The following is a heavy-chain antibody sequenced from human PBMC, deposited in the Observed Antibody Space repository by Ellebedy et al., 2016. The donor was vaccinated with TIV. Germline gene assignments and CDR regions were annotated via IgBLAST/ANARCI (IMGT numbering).Heavy chain of an antibody. D-gene: IGHD3-9*01. CDR1: GFTFDDYA. CDR3: AKDRAIRAYYDILTGYSTFDQ. CDR2: ISWNSGTI. J-gene: IGHJ4*02. Sequence: PGGSLRLSCTASGFTFDDYAMHWVRQAPGKGLEWVSGISWNSGTIVYADSVKGRFTISRDNAKKSLYLQMNSLGAEDTAFYYCAKDRAIRAYYDILTGYSTFDQWGQGTLVTVSS. V-gene: IGHV3-9*01.